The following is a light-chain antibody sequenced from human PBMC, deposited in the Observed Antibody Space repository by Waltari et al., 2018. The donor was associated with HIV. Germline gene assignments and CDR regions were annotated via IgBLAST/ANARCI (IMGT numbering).Light chain of an antibody. J-gene: IGLJ2*01. V-gene: IGLV3-21*02. CDR3: QVWDASSDHLVI. Sequence: VPTQPASVSVAPGQTARIPCEGNNIGDKKVQWYQQKPGQAPLLVVYDDSGRPSGIPERFSGSNSWNTATLTISRVEAGDEADYYCQVWDASSDHLVIFGGGTKLTVL. CDR2: DDS. CDR1: NIGDKK.